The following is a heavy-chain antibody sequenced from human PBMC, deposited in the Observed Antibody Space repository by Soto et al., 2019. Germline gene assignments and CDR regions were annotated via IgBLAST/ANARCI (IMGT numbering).Heavy chain of an antibody. V-gene: IGHV3-30-3*01. CDR3: AIDDEGGSDCDLGY. D-gene: IGHD3-10*01. CDR2: ISRDGSNA. J-gene: IGHJ4*02. CDR1: GFTFSSYV. Sequence: QVQLVESGGGVVQPGRSLTLSCAASGFTFSSYVIHWVRQTPDKGLEWVAFISRDGSNAYYADSVKGRFTISRDNSKNTLHLEMNSLSAKDTAVYYCAIDDEGGSDCDLGYWGQVTQVTVST.